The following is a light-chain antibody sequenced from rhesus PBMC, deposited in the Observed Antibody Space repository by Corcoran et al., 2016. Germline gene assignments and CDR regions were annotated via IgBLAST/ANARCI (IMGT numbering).Light chain of an antibody. CDR1: QGMSSY. CDR2: YAT. Sequence: DIQMSQSPSSLSASVGDRVTITCRASQGMSSYLNWYQQKLGNAPKLLYYYATSLTSGVPSRFSGSGSGTEFTLTISSLQSEDFATYYCQQYSSRPLTFGGGTKVELK. V-gene: IGKV1-32*04. CDR3: QQYSSRPLT. J-gene: IGKJ4*01.